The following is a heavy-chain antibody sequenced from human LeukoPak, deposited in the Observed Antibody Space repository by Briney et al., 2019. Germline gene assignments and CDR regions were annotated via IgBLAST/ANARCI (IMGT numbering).Heavy chain of an antibody. CDR2: ISSSSSYI. Sequence: GGSLRLSCAASGFTFSSYSMNWVRQAPGKGLEWVSSISSSSSYIYYADSVKGRFTISRDNARNSLYLQMNSLRAEETAVYYCARLGYSSGWYEGFDYWGQGTLVTVSS. J-gene: IGHJ4*02. CDR1: GFTFSSYS. V-gene: IGHV3-21*01. D-gene: IGHD6-19*01. CDR3: ARLGYSSGWYEGFDY.